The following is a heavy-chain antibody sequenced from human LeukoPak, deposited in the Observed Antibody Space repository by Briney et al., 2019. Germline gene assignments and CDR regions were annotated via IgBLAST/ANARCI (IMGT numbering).Heavy chain of an antibody. J-gene: IGHJ4*02. CDR2: IYSGGST. D-gene: IGHD6-13*01. CDR1: GFTVSSNN. CDR3: AREGIAAAGRNDY. Sequence: GGSLRLSCAASGFTVSSNNMSWVRQAPGKGLEWVSVIYSGGSTYYADSVKGRFTISRDNSKNTLYLQMNSLRAEDTAVYYCAREGIAAAGRNDYWGQGTLVTVSS. V-gene: IGHV3-53*01.